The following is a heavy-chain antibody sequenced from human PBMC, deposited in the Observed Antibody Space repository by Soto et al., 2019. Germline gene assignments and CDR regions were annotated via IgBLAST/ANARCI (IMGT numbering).Heavy chain of an antibody. V-gene: IGHV4-30-4*01. Sequence: SETLSLTCTVSGGSISSGDYYWNWIRQPPGKGLEWIGNIYYSGNTDCNPSLKSRVTISVDTSKNQFSLNLSSVTAADSAAYYCAGQPTAGSFYDLGSYYYYYGMDVWGQGTTVT. CDR1: GGSISSGDYY. J-gene: IGHJ6*02. D-gene: IGHD3-16*01. CDR2: IYYSGNT. CDR3: AGQPTAGSFYDLGSYYYYYGMDV.